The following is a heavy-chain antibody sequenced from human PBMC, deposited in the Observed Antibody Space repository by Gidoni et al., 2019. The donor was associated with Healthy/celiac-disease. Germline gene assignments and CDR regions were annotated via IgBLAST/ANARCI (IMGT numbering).Heavy chain of an antibody. V-gene: IGHV3-48*02. CDR2: ISSSSSTI. D-gene: IGHD3-9*01. J-gene: IGHJ2*01. CDR1: GFTFSSYS. CDR3: ARDPTGYSYWYFDL. Sequence: EVQLVESGGGLVQPGGSLRLSCAASGFTFSSYSMNWVRQAPGKGLEWVSYISSSSSTIYYADSVKGRFTISRDNAKNSLYLQMNSLRDEDTAVYYCARDPTGYSYWYFDLWGRGTLVTVSS.